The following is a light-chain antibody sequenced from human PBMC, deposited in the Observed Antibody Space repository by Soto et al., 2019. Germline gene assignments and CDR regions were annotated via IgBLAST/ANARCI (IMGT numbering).Light chain of an antibody. CDR2: GAS. CDR3: QHYNSYSEA. V-gene: IGKV3-15*01. CDR1: QSVSID. Sequence: EIVMTQSPATLSVSPGERATLSFRASQSVSIDLAWYQQTPGQAPRLLIYGASTRATGIPVRFSGSASGTEFTLTISSLQPDDFATYYCQHYNSYSEACGQGTKVDIK. J-gene: IGKJ1*01.